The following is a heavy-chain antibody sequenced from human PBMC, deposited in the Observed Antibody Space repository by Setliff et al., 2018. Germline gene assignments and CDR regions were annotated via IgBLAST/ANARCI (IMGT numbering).Heavy chain of an antibody. V-gene: IGHV4-4*07. D-gene: IGHD3-3*01. Sequence: PSETLSLTCSVSVDLILDHWWTWIRQPAGKGLEWIGQVYSDGNTKYNPSLSNRVTISVDRSSNQFSLELSSVNAADTAVYYCARAREGGFLEWAPFDFWGRGMQGTVS. CDR2: VYSDGNT. CDR3: ARAREGGFLEWAPFDF. J-gene: IGHJ4*01. CDR1: VDLILDHW.